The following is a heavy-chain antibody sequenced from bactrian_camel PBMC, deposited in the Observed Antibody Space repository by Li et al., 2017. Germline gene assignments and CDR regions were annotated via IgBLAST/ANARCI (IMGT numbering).Heavy chain of an antibody. J-gene: IGHJ4*01. D-gene: IGHD1*01. Sequence: VQLVESGGGSVQSGGSLRLSCALTGDHTCSYRITWYRQIPGKDSEFLADIDTDGRTSYADSVKGRFAISQDSAKTTIYLQMNNLKPDDTAVYTCKTVHHGTLICPYYSGQGTQVTVS. CDR3: KTVHHGTLICPYY. CDR2: IDTDGRT. CDR1: GDHTCSYR. V-gene: IGHV3S55*01.